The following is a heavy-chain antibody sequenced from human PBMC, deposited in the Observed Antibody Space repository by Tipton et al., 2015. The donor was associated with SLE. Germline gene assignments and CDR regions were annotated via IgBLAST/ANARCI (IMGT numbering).Heavy chain of an antibody. Sequence: TLSLTCTVSGDSLSVYYWNCILQPPGKGLEWIGEVNHGGSAYYSPSLQSRVSISVDTYKNQFSLRLSTVTAADTAVYYCARLGSYNWNDLDFWGQGTVVTVSS. CDR3: ARLGSYNWNDLDF. D-gene: IGHD1-1*01. J-gene: IGHJ3*01. CDR2: VNHGGSA. CDR1: GDSLSVYY. V-gene: IGHV4-34*01.